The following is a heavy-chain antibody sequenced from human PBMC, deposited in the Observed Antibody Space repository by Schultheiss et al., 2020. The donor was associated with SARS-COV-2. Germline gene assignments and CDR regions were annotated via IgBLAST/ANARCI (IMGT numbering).Heavy chain of an antibody. Sequence: SVKVSCKASGFTFTSSAMQWVRQARGQRLEWIGWIVVGSGNTNYAQKFQERVTITRDMSISTAYMELSSLRSDDTAVYYCARELYSSSWYNYYGMDVWGQGTTVTVSS. CDR1: GFTFTSSA. V-gene: IGHV1-58*02. J-gene: IGHJ6*02. D-gene: IGHD6-13*01. CDR2: IVVGSGNT. CDR3: ARELYSSSWYNYYGMDV.